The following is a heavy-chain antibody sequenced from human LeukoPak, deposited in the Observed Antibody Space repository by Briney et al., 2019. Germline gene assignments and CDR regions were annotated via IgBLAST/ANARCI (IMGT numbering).Heavy chain of an antibody. J-gene: IGHJ4*02. D-gene: IGHD1-1*01. CDR3: ARDEGGNWNAY. CDR2: IYHSGSS. V-gene: IGHV4-39*07. Sequence: PSETLSLTCTVSGGSISSSSYYWGWIRQPPGKGLEWIGSIYHSGSSYYNPSLKSRVTISVDTSKNQFSLKLSSVTAADTAIYYCARDEGGNWNAYWGQGTLVTVSS. CDR1: GGSISSSSYY.